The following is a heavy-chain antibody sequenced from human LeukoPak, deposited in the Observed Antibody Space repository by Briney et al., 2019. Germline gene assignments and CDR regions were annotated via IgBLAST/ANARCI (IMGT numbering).Heavy chain of an antibody. J-gene: IGHJ6*02. D-gene: IGHD1-26*01. V-gene: IGHV3-30*18. CDR2: ISYDGSNK. CDR3: AKDHSGSYLYYYYYYGMDV. Sequence: QSGGSLRLSCAASGFTFSSYGMHWVRQAPGKGLEWEAVISYDGSNKYYADSEKGRFTISRDNSKNTLYLQMNSLRAEDTAVYYCAKDHSGSYLYYYYYYGMDVWGQGTTVTVSS. CDR1: GFTFSSYG.